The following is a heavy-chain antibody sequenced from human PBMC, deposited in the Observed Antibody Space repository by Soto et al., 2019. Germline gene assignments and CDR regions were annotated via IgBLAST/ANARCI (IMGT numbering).Heavy chain of an antibody. V-gene: IGHV3-30*18. CDR3: AKSGTDYDFWRGV. CDR2: ISYDGSNE. D-gene: IGHD3-3*01. Sequence: QVQLVESGGGVVQPGRSLRLSCAASGFTFSSYGMHWVRQAPGTGLEWVAVISYDGSNEYYADSVKGRFTISSDNSKNTLYLQMNSLRAEETAVYYCAKSGTDYDFWRGVGGQGTTVTVSS. J-gene: IGHJ6*02. CDR1: GFTFSSYG.